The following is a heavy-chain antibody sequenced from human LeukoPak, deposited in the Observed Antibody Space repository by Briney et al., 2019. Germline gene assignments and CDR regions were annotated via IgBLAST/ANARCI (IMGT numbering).Heavy chain of an antibody. J-gene: IGHJ4*02. Sequence: GGSLRLSCAASGFTFSSYAVSWVRQAPGKGLEWVSAISGSGGSTYYADSVKGRFTISRDNSKNTLYLQMNSLRAEDTAVYYCAVKITIFGVAHFDYWGQGTLVTVSS. CDR1: GFTFSSYA. D-gene: IGHD3-3*01. CDR2: ISGSGGST. CDR3: AVKITIFGVAHFDY. V-gene: IGHV3-23*01.